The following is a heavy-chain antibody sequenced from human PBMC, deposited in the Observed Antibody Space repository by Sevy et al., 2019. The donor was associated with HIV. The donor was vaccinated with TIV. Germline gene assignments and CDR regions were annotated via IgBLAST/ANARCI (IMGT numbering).Heavy chain of an antibody. CDR2: IRYDGSDK. V-gene: IGHV3-30*02. J-gene: IGHJ4*01. D-gene: IGHD6-13*01. CDR1: GFIFSNFG. CDR3: AKDLAGPGRRYFDY. Sequence: GGSLRLSCAASGFIFSNFGMHWVRQVPGKGLEWVTFIRYDGSDKYYAASVKGRFTISRDDSKNTLYLQMDSLRAEDTAIYYCAKDLAGPGRRYFDYWGHGTLVTVSS.